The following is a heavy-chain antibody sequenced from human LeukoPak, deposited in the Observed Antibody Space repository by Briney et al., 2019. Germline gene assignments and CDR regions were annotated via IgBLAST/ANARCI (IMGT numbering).Heavy chain of an antibody. CDR3: ARGRGPMVRGVIPSNWFDP. V-gene: IGHV1-8*01. CDR1: GYTFTSYD. Sequence: ASVKVSFKASGYTFTSYDINWVRQATGQGLEWMGWMNPNSGNTGYAQKFQGRVTMTRNTSISTAYMELSSLRSEGTAVYYCARGRGPMVRGVIPSNWFDPWGQGTLVTVSS. D-gene: IGHD3-10*01. CDR2: MNPNSGNT. J-gene: IGHJ5*02.